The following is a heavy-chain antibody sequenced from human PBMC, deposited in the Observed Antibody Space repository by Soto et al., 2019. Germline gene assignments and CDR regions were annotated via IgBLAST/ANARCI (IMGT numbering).Heavy chain of an antibody. J-gene: IGHJ4*02. D-gene: IGHD3-3*01. CDR2: IYPGDSDT. V-gene: IGHV5-51*01. CDR3: ARRGTYYDFWSGYYHPQPEEYYFDY. Sequence: PGESLKISCKGSGYSFTSYWIGWVRQMPGKGLEWMGIIYPGDSDTRYSPSFQGQVTISADKSISTAYLQWSSLKASDTAMYYCARRGTYYDFWSGYYHPQPEEYYFDYWGQGTLVTVSS. CDR1: GYSFTSYW.